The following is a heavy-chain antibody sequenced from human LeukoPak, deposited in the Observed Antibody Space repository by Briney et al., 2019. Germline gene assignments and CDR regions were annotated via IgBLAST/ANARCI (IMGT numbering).Heavy chain of an antibody. V-gene: IGHV4-34*01. Sequence: SETLSLTCAVYGWSFSGYYWSWIRQPPGKGLEWIGEINHSGSTNYNPSLKSRVTISVDTSKNQFSLKLSSVTAADTAVYYCARGGYSYGFTRWPGSFDYWGQGTLVTVSS. CDR3: ARGGYSYGFTRWPGSFDY. CDR2: INHSGST. D-gene: IGHD5-18*01. J-gene: IGHJ4*02. CDR1: GWSFSGYY.